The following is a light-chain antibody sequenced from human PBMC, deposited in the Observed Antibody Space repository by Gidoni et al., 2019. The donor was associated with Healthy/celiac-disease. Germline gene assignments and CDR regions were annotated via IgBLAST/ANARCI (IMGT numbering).Light chain of an antibody. CDR1: QSLVYSDGNTY. J-gene: IGKJ2*01. V-gene: IGKV2-30*01. Sequence: VVLTQSPLSLPVTLGPPASISCRSSQSLVYSDGNTYLNWFQQRPGQSPRRLIYKVSNRDSGVPDRVSGSGSGTDFTLKISRVEAEDVGVYYCMQGTHWPPYTFGQXTKLEIK. CDR3: MQGTHWPPYT. CDR2: KVS.